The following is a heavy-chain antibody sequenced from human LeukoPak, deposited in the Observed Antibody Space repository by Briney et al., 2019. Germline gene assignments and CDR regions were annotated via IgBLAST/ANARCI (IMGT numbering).Heavy chain of an antibody. CDR3: ARDVAEDIVVVPAAIGYYYYMDV. CDR1: GFTFSSYA. CDR2: ISSSGGTI. V-gene: IGHV3-48*03. Sequence: GGSLRLSCAASGFTFSSYAMSWVRQAPGKGLEWVSYISSSGGTIYYADSVKGRFTISRDNAKNSLYLRMNSLRAEDTAVYYCARDVAEDIVVVPAAIGYYYYMDVWGKGTTVTVSS. J-gene: IGHJ6*03. D-gene: IGHD2-2*01.